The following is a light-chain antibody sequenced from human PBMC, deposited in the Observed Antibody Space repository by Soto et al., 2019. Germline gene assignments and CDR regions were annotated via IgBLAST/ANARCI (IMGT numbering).Light chain of an antibody. Sequence: DIQMTQSPSSLSASVGDRVTIPCRASQSISSYLNWYQQKPGKAPKLLIYAASSLQSGVPSRFSGSGSGTDFTLTISSMQPEDFATYYCQQSYSTPETFGQGTNVAIK. CDR1: QSISSY. CDR2: AAS. CDR3: QQSYSTPET. V-gene: IGKV1-39*01. J-gene: IGKJ1*01.